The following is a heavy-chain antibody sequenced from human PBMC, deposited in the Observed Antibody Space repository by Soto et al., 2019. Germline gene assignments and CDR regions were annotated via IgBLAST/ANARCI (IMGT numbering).Heavy chain of an antibody. V-gene: IGHV3-30*18. Sequence: QVQLVESGGGVVQPGRSLRLSCAASRFTFSGYGMHWVRQAPGKGLEWVAVTSYDGSNKFYADSVKGRFTISRDNSKNTLYLQMNSLRAEDTAVYYCAKGGRAYCGGDCRYYFDYWGQGTLVTVSS. D-gene: IGHD2-21*02. CDR1: RFTFSGYG. CDR2: TSYDGSNK. CDR3: AKGGRAYCGGDCRYYFDY. J-gene: IGHJ4*02.